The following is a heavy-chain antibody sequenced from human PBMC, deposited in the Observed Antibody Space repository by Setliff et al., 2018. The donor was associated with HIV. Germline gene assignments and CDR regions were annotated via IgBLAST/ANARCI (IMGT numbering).Heavy chain of an antibody. D-gene: IGHD2-15*01. CDR1: GYTLTEFS. V-gene: IGHV1-24*01. CDR2: FDPEEGET. CDR3: APWRKVAAPGVWFSAHDY. J-gene: IGHJ4*02. Sequence: ASVKVSCKVSGYTLTEFSMHWVRQAPGKGLEWMGGFDPEEGETMYAQKFQGRVTVTEDTSSDTAYMELSSLRSEDTAAYYCAPWRKVAAPGVWFSAHDYWGQGTLFTVSS.